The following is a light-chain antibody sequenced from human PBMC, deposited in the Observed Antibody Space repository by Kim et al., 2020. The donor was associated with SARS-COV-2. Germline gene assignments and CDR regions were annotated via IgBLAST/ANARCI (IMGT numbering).Light chain of an antibody. V-gene: IGKV3-15*01. CDR1: QSVSRN. J-gene: IGKJ5*01. CDR3: QQYNNWNT. CDR2: GTS. Sequence: AVSPGERVTLPCRASQSVSRNLAWHQQKPGQAPRLLIYGTSMRATCVPDRFSGSGSGTEFTLTISSLQSEDVAVYYCQQYNNWNTFGQGTRLEIK.